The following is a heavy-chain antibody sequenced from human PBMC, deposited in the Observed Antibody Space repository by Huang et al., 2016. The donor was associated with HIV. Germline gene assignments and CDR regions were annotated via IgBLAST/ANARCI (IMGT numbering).Heavy chain of an antibody. J-gene: IGHJ4*02. CDR2: IYYRGPP. V-gene: IGHV4-39*01. CDR1: GGSIKSRNYY. D-gene: IGHD3-22*01. Sequence: QLQLQESGPGLVKPSDTLSLNCTISGGSIKSRNYYWGWVRPAPGKGLEWIGDIYYRGPPYYNPSLRSRVSLSVDTSKNQVTLKVNAVIAADTAVYYCARRQGSGYYFYFDYWGRGIPVTVSA. CDR3: ARRQGSGYYFYFDY.